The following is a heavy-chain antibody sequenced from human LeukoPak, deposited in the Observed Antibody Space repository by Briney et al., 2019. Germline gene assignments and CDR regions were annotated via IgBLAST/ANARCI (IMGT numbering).Heavy chain of an antibody. J-gene: IGHJ4*02. D-gene: IGHD6-13*01. Sequence: SETLSLTCTVSGGSISGGSYYWSWIRQPAGKGLEWIGYIYYSGSTNYNPSLKSRVTISVDTSKNQFSLKLSSVTAADTAVYYCAREVVAAAGTVDYWGQGTLVTVSS. CDR1: GGSISGGSYY. CDR2: IYYSGST. CDR3: AREVVAAAGTVDY. V-gene: IGHV4-61*10.